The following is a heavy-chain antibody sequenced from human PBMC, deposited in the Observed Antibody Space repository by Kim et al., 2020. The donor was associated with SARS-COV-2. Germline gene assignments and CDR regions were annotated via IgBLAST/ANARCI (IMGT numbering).Heavy chain of an antibody. CDR1: GFTFDDYA. Sequence: GGSLRLSCAASGFTFDDYAMHWVRQAPGKGLEWVSLISGDGGSTYYADSVKGRFTISRDNSKNSLYLQMNSLRTEDTALYYCAKDLRRWYYDFWSGYYYYYGMDVWGQGTTVTVSS. CDR2: ISGDGGST. J-gene: IGHJ6*02. V-gene: IGHV3-43*02. CDR3: AKDLRRWYYDFWSGYYYYYGMDV. D-gene: IGHD3-3*01.